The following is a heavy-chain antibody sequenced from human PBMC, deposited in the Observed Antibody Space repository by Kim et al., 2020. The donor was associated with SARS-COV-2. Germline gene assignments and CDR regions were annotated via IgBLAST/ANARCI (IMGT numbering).Heavy chain of an antibody. CDR3: AKDPAAPDNYQPDH. D-gene: IGHD3-10*01. Sequence: GGSLRLSCAASGFIFSDYAVTWVRRAPGSGLEWVSTISASGGRTYYTGSVQGRFTISRDNSKNTLLLQMNRLSAADTAPYSRAKDPAAPDNYQPDHWGPG. CDR1: GFIFSDYA. J-gene: IGHJ4*02. V-gene: IGHV3-23*01. CDR2: ISASGGRT.